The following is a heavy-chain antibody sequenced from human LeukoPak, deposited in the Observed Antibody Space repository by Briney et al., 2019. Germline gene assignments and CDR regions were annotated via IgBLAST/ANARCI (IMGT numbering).Heavy chain of an antibody. CDR1: GGSISSGGYY. Sequence: PSETLSLTCTVSGGSISSGGYYWSWIRQPPGKGLEWIGYIYHSGSTYYNPSLKSRVTISVDRSKNQFSLKLNSVTAADTAVYYCARLTGTSYYYFYFMDVWGKGTTVTVSS. CDR3: ARLTGTSYYYFYFMDV. J-gene: IGHJ6*03. CDR2: IYHSGST. D-gene: IGHD1-1*01. V-gene: IGHV4-30-2*01.